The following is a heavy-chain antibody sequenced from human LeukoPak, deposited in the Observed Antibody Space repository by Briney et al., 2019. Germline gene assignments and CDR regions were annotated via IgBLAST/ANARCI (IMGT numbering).Heavy chain of an antibody. V-gene: IGHV3-66*01. J-gene: IGHJ5*02. CDR1: GFTVSSNY. D-gene: IGHD5-12*01. CDR2: IYSGGST. Sequence: DPGGSLRLSCAASGFTVSSNYMSWVRQAPGKGLEWVSVIYSGGSTYYADSVKGRFTISRDNSKNTLYLQMNSLRAEDTAVYYCARALEGYVGWFDPWGQGTLVTVSS. CDR3: ARALEGYVGWFDP.